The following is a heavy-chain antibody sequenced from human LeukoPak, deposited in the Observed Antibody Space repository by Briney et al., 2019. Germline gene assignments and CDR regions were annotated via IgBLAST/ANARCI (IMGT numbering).Heavy chain of an antibody. D-gene: IGHD6-13*01. Sequence: ASVKVSCKASGYTFTGYHMHWVRQAPGQGLEWMGWINPNSGGINYAQKFQGRVTMTRDTSISTAYTELSRLRSADTAVYYCASSSSWYSFDYWGQGTLVTVSS. J-gene: IGHJ4*02. V-gene: IGHV1-2*02. CDR1: GYTFTGYH. CDR3: ASSSSWYSFDY. CDR2: INPNSGGI.